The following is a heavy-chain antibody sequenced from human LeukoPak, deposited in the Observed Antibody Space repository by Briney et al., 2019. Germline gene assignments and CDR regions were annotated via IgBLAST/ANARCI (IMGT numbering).Heavy chain of an antibody. D-gene: IGHD3-3*01. Sequence: SETLSLTCAVYGGSFSDYYWSWIRPPPGKGRKWIGEVNHSGSTNYNPSLKSRVTISVDTSQNQFSLELSSVTAADTAVYYCARTPRRDDFWSGYPIDDAFHVWGQGTMVTVSS. CDR1: GGSFSDYY. J-gene: IGHJ3*01. CDR3: ARTPRRDDFWSGYPIDDAFHV. CDR2: VNHSGST. V-gene: IGHV4-34*01.